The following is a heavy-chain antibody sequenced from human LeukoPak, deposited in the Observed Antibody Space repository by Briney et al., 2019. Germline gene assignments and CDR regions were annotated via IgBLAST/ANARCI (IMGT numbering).Heavy chain of an antibody. Sequence: GRSLRLSCAASGFTFSSYGMHWVRQAPGEGLEWVAVISYDGSNKYYADSVKGRFTISGDNSKNTLYLQMNSLRAEDTAVYYCAKESYATIDYWGQGTLVTVSS. V-gene: IGHV3-30*18. CDR2: ISYDGSNK. J-gene: IGHJ4*02. D-gene: IGHD5-12*01. CDR3: AKESYATIDY. CDR1: GFTFSSYG.